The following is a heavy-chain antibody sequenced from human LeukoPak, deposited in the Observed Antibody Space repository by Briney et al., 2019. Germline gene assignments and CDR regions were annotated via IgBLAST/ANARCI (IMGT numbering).Heavy chain of an antibody. CDR3: ARDGGHYDILTGYYPNHHFDY. D-gene: IGHD3-9*01. J-gene: IGHJ4*02. V-gene: IGHV4-59*01. CDR2: IYYSGST. CDR1: GGSFSGYY. Sequence: PSETLSLTCAVYGGSFSGYYWSWIRQPPGKGLEWIGYIYYSGSTNYNPSLKSRVTISVDTSKNQFSLKLSSVTAADTAVYYCARDGGHYDILTGYYPNHHFDYWGQGTLVTVSS.